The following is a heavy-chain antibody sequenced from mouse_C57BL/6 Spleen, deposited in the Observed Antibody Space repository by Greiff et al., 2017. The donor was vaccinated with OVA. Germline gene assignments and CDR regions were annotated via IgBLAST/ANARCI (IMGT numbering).Heavy chain of an antibody. CDR3: TRRGGTGTAEAAWFAY. Sequence: QVQLKQSGAELVRPGASVTLSCKASGYTFTDYEMHWVKQTPVHGLEWIGAIDPETGVTAYNQKFKGKAILTADKSSSTAYMELRSLTSEDSAVYYCTRRGGTGTAEAAWFAYWGQGTLVTVSA. D-gene: IGHD4-1*01. V-gene: IGHV1-15*01. J-gene: IGHJ3*01. CDR1: GYTFTDYE. CDR2: IDPETGVT.